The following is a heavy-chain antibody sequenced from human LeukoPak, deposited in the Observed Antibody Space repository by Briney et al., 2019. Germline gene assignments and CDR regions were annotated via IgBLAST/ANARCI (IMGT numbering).Heavy chain of an antibody. V-gene: IGHV4-59*01. D-gene: IGHD6-19*01. Sequence: SETLSLTCTVSGGSISSYYWSWIRQPPGKGLEWIGYIYYSGSTNYNPSLKSRVTISVDTSKNQLSLKLSSVTAADTAVYYCARGDGGWLGAFDIWGQGTMVTVSS. CDR1: GGSISSYY. CDR2: IYYSGST. CDR3: ARGDGGWLGAFDI. J-gene: IGHJ3*02.